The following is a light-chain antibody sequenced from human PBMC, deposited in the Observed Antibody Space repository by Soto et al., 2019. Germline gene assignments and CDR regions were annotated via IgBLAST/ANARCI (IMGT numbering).Light chain of an antibody. CDR3: QQYNNWSFT. CDR1: QSVSSN. V-gene: IGKV3-15*01. J-gene: IGKJ5*01. Sequence: EIVMTQSPATLSVSPGERATLSCRASQSVSSNLAWYQQKPGQAPRLLTYGASTSATGIPARYSGSGSGTEFTLLISSLQSEDFSVYYCQQYNNWSFTFGQGIRLEIK. CDR2: GAS.